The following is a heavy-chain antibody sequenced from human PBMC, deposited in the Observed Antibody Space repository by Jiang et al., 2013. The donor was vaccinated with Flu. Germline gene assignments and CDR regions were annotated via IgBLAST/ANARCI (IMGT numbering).Heavy chain of an antibody. D-gene: IGHD3-10*01. Sequence: QTLSLTCVISGDNVSSDTAAWNWIRQSPSRGLEWLGGHTTGPSGIMIMQFLWKVEYYQARHIQDHFSLQLKSLTPEDTAVYYCARDKSRDDYYDHWGQGTLVTVS. J-gene: IGHJ4*02. V-gene: IGHV6-1*01. CDR1: GDNVSSDTAA. CDR3: ARDKSRDDYYDH. CDR2: HTTGPSGI.